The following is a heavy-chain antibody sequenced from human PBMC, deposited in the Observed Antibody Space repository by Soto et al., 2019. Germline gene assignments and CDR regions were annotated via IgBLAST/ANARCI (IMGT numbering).Heavy chain of an antibody. D-gene: IGHD3-22*01. CDR3: ARLLPPGDSSGYPDY. CDR1: GGSISSGGYS. V-gene: IGHV4-30-2*01. CDR2: IYHSGST. Sequence: SETLSLTCAVSGGSISSGGYSWSWIRQPPGKGLEWIGYIYHSGSTYYNKSLKSRVTISVERSKNQFSLKMSSVTAADTAVYYCARLLPPGDSSGYPDYWGQGTLVTVSS. J-gene: IGHJ4*02.